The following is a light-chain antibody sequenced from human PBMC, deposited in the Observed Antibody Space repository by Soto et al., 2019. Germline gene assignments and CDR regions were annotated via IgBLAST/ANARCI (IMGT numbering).Light chain of an antibody. CDR2: GAS. V-gene: IGKV3-15*01. CDR3: QQYNNRPPIT. J-gene: IGKJ5*01. CDR1: QGVSSSY. Sequence: EIVLTQSPGTLSLSPGERATLSCRASQGVSSSYLAWYQQKPGQAPRLLIYGASTRATGIPARFSGSGSGTEFTLTISSLQSEDFAVYYCQQYNNRPPITFGQGTRLEN.